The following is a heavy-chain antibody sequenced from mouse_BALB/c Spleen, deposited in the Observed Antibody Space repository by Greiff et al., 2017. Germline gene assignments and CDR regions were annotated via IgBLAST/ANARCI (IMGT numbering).Heavy chain of an antibody. D-gene: IGHD2-10*02. CDR2: IFPGTGTT. V-gene: IGHV1S132*01. J-gene: IGHJ3*01. CDR1: GYTFTSYW. Sequence: VKLQESGAELVKPGASVKLSCKTSGYTFTSYWIQWVKQRPGQGLGWIGEIFPGTGTTYYNEKFKGKATLTIDTSSSTAYMQLSSLTSEDSAVYFCARGYGNYSFAYWGQGTLVTVSA. CDR3: ARGYGNYSFAY.